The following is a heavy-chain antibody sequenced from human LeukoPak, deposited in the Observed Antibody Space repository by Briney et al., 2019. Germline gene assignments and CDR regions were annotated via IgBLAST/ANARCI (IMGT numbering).Heavy chain of an antibody. J-gene: IGHJ1*01. CDR3: ARGFPDKVWGNSRPTAGYFQH. CDR1: GYSISSRNA. Sequence: ADTLSLTCAVCGYSISSRNAWGWVRQPPGKGLEGIGYIHYSGSTDYNPSLMRRVTMSVDTSKNQFSLKLSSVTAVDTAVYYCARGFPDKVWGNSRPTAGYFQHWGQGTLVTVSS. V-gene: IGHV4-28*03. CDR2: IHYSGST. D-gene: IGHD3-16*01.